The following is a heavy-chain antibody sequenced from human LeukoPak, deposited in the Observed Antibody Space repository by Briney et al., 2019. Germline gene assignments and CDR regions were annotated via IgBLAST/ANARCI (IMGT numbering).Heavy chain of an antibody. D-gene: IGHD3-16*02. CDR1: GFTFSAYD. J-gene: IGHJ5*02. CDR2: ISGSGGIT. Sequence: GGSLRLSCAASGFTFSAYDISWVRQAPGKGLEWDSAISGSGGITYYADSVKGRFTISRGNSKNTLYLQMNSLRAEDTAVYYCAKHDPRRVVITNWFDPWGQGTLVTVSS. CDR3: AKHDPRRVVITNWFDP. V-gene: IGHV3-23*01.